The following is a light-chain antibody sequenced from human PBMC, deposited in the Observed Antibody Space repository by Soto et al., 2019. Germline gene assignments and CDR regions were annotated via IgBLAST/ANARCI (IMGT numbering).Light chain of an antibody. CDR1: QGISSY. J-gene: IGKJ5*01. V-gene: IGKV1-9*01. CDR2: AAS. Sequence: DIQLTQSPSFLSASVGDRVTITCRASQGISSYLAWYQQKPWKAPKLLIYAASTLQSGVPSRFSGSGSGTEFTLTISSRQPEDFATDSGQQLHTCGQGTRLEIK. CDR3: QQLHT.